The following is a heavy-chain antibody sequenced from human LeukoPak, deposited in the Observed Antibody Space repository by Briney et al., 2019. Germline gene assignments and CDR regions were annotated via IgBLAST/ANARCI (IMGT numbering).Heavy chain of an antibody. Sequence: GASVKVSCKASGYTFTSYGISWVRQVPGQGLEWMGWISAYTGNTNYAQNLQGRVTMTTDTSTRTAYMDLRSLRSDDTAVYYCARDLIVGATLAGGHDAFDIWGQGTMVTVSS. V-gene: IGHV1-18*01. CDR3: ARDLIVGATLAGGHDAFDI. CDR1: GYTFTSYG. D-gene: IGHD1-26*01. CDR2: ISAYTGNT. J-gene: IGHJ3*02.